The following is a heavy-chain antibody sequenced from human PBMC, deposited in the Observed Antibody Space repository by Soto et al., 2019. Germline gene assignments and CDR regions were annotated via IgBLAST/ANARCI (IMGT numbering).Heavy chain of an antibody. J-gene: IGHJ3*02. CDR3: ARAILSSGWYRVRRNSAFDI. Sequence: EVQLVESGGGLVQPGGSLRLSCAASGFTFSSYWMHWVRQAPGKGLVWVSRINSDGSSTSYADSVKGRFTISRDNAKNTLYLQMNSLRAEDTAVYYCARAILSSGWYRVRRNSAFDIWGQGTMVTVSS. CDR2: INSDGSST. CDR1: GFTFSSYW. D-gene: IGHD6-19*01. V-gene: IGHV3-74*01.